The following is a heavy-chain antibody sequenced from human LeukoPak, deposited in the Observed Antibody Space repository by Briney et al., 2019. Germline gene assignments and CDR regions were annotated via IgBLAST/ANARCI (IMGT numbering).Heavy chain of an antibody. CDR3: ARSLIVPLDP. CDR1: GYTFTSYG. Sequence: ASVKVSCKASGYTFTSYGIRWLRQAPGQGLEWMGWISAYNGNTNYAQKLQGRDTMTTDTSTSTAYMELRSLRSDDTAVYYCARSLIVPLDPWGQGTLVTVSS. J-gene: IGHJ5*02. D-gene: IGHD3-22*01. CDR2: ISAYNGNT. V-gene: IGHV1-18*01.